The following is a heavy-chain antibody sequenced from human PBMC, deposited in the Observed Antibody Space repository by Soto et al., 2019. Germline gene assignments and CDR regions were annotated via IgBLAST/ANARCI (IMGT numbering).Heavy chain of an antibody. CDR2: IYYSGST. V-gene: IGHV4-39*01. D-gene: IGHD2-2*02. CDR1: GVSISSSTFY. Sequence: SETLSLTCTVSGVSISSSTFYWVWIRQPPGKGLEWIVSIYYSGSTYYKPSLKSRVTISVDTSKNQFSLKQSSVTAADTAVYYCATQEPAAIHYYYYGMDVWGQGTTVTVSS. J-gene: IGHJ6*02. CDR3: ATQEPAAIHYYYYGMDV.